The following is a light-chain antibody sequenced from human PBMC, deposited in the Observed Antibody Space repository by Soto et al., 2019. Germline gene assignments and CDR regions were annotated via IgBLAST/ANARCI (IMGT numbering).Light chain of an antibody. Sequence: QSALTQPRSVSGSPGQSVTVSCTGTSSDVGGYNFVSWYQQHPGKAHKLMISDVTERPSAVPDRFSGSKSGNTASLASSGRDGEGDADYFFCSYAGSYAVVFGGGTKLTVL. CDR1: SSDVGGYNF. CDR2: DVT. V-gene: IGLV2-11*01. J-gene: IGLJ2*01. CDR3: CSYAGSYAVV.